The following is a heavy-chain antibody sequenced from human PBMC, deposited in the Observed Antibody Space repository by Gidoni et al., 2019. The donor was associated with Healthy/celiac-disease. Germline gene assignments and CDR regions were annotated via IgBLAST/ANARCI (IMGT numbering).Heavy chain of an antibody. Sequence: EVQLLESGGGLVQPGGSLRHSCAASGFTFSSYAMSWVRQAPGKGLEWVSAISGSGGSTYYADSVKGRFTISRDNSKNTLYLQMNSLRAEDTAVYYCAKGACSSTSCYTDYYYGMDVWGQGTTVTVSS. CDR1: GFTFSSYA. V-gene: IGHV3-23*01. CDR3: AKGACSSTSCYTDYYYGMDV. D-gene: IGHD2-2*02. J-gene: IGHJ6*02. CDR2: ISGSGGST.